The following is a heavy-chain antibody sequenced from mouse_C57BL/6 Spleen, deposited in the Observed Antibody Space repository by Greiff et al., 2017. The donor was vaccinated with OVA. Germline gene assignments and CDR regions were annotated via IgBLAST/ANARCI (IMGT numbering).Heavy chain of an antibody. CDR3: TRLDYYGSSPWFAY. D-gene: IGHD1-1*01. V-gene: IGHV1-15*01. CDR2: IDPETGGT. CDR1: GYTFTDYE. Sequence: QVQLQQSGAELVRPGASVTLSCKASGYTFTDYEMHWVKQTPVHGLEWIGAIDPETGGTAYNQKFKGKAILTADKSSSTAYMELRSLTSEDSAVYYCTRLDYYGSSPWFAYWGQGTLVTVSA. J-gene: IGHJ3*01.